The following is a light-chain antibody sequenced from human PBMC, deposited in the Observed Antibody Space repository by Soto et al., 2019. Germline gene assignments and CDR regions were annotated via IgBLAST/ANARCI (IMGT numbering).Light chain of an antibody. Sequence: IVMTQSPATLSMSPGERATLSCRASQGISNNLAWFQQKPGQVVRLLIYDASVRATGVPARFSGSGSRTEFTLTISSLQSEDFAVYYCQQYNNRPPWTFGQGTKVDIK. CDR3: QQYNNRPPWT. V-gene: IGKV3-15*01. J-gene: IGKJ1*01. CDR2: DAS. CDR1: QGISNN.